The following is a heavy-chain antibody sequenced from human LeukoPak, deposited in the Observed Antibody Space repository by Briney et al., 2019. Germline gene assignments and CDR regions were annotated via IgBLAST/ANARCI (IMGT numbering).Heavy chain of an antibody. CDR1: GYNFTSYW. CDR2: IYPGDSDT. CDR3: ARPFMNYYDSSGYPGDY. V-gene: IGHV5-51*01. Sequence: GESLKISCKGSGYNFTSYWIGWVRQMPGKGLEWMGIIYPGDSDTRYSPSFQGQVTISADKSISTAYLQWSSLKASDTAMYYCARPFMNYYDSSGYPGDYWGQGTLVTVSS. J-gene: IGHJ4*02. D-gene: IGHD3-22*01.